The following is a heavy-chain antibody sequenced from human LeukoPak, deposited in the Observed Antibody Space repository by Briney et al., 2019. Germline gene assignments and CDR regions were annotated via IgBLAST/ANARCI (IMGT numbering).Heavy chain of an antibody. V-gene: IGHV3-33*06. CDR1: GFTFSSYG. D-gene: IGHD6-19*01. Sequence: GGSLRLSCAASGFTFSSYGMHWVRQAPGKWLEWVAVIWYDGSNKYYADSVKGRFTISRDNSKNTLYLQMNSLRAEDTAVYYCAKDHEQWLETDAFDLWGQGTMVTVSS. CDR3: AKDHEQWLETDAFDL. J-gene: IGHJ3*01. CDR2: IWYDGSNK.